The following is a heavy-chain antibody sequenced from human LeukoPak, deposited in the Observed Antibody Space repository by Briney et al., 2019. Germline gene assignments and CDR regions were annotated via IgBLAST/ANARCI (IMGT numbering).Heavy chain of an antibody. D-gene: IGHD4-17*01. CDR3: ARGTYGDYVDY. J-gene: IGHJ4*02. V-gene: IGHV4-30-2*01. Sequence: PSETLSLTCAVSGGSISSGCYSWSWVRQPPGKGLEWIGYLYHSGSTYYNPSLKSRVTISVDRSKHQFSLKLSSVTAADTAVYYCARGTYGDYVDYWGQGTLVTVSS. CDR2: LYHSGST. CDR1: GGSISSGCYS.